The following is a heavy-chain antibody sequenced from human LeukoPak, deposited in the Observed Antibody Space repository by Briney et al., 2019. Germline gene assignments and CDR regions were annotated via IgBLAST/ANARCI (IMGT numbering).Heavy chain of an antibody. CDR2: IYTSGST. V-gene: IGHV4-61*02. CDR3: AREGTQGIAAAGYNWFDP. CDR1: GGSISSGSYY. J-gene: IGHJ5*02. Sequence: TTSETLSLTCTVSGGSISSGSYYWSWIRQPAGKGLEWIGRIYTSGSTNYNPSLKSRVTISVDTSKNQFSLKLSSVTAADTAVYYCAREGTQGIAAAGYNWFDPWGQGTLVTVSS. D-gene: IGHD6-13*01.